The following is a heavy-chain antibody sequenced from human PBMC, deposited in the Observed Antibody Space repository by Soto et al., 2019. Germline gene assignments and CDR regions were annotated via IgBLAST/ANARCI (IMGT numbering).Heavy chain of an antibody. CDR1: GFTLRSYA. V-gene: IGHV3-23*01. CDR2: ISGSGGST. J-gene: IGHJ3*02. CDR3: AKDPAYYDILTGYHKDAFDI. Sequence: GGSLRLSCAASGFTLRSYAMSWVRQAPGKGLEWVSAISGSGGSTYYADSVKGRFTISRDNSKNTLYLQMNSLRAEDTAVYYCAKDPAYYDILTGYHKDAFDIWGQGTMVTVSS. D-gene: IGHD3-9*01.